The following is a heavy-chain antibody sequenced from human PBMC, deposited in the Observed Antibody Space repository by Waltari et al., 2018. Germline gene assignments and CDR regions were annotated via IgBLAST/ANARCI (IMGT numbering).Heavy chain of an antibody. CDR3: AHTSSMHYDFWSGYYFDY. CDR2: IYWNDDK. V-gene: IGHV2-5*01. CDR1: GFSLSTSGVG. Sequence: QITLKESGPTLVKPTQTLTLTCTFSGFSLSTSGVGVGWIRQPPGKALEWLALIYWNDDKRYSPSLKSRLTITKDTSKNQVVLTMTNMDPVDTATYYCAHTSSMHYDFWSGYYFDYWGQGTLVTVSS. J-gene: IGHJ4*02. D-gene: IGHD3-3*01.